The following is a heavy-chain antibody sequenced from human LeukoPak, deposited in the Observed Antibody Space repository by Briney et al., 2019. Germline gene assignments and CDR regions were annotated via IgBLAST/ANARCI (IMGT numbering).Heavy chain of an antibody. V-gene: IGHV3-21*01. CDR1: GFTFSSYS. J-gene: IGHJ6*03. Sequence: PGGSLRLSCAASGFTFSSYSMTWVRQAPGKGLEWVSSVSRSSSSIYYADSLKGRFTISRDNAKNSLYLQMNSLRAEDTAVYYCARGSQPNIVATLYYYYYYMDVWGKGTTVTVSS. CDR3: ARGSQPNIVATLYYYYYYMDV. D-gene: IGHD5-12*01. CDR2: VSRSSSSI.